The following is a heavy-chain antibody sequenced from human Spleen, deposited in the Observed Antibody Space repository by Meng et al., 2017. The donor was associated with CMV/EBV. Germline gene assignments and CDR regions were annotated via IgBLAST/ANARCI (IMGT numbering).Heavy chain of an antibody. CDR1: GFTFSSYG. J-gene: IGHJ4*02. D-gene: IGHD3-10*01. V-gene: IGHV3-30*02. Sequence: GESLKISCAASGFTFSSYGMHWVRQAPGKGLEWVAFIRYDGSNKYYADSVKGRFTISRDNSKNTLYLQMNSLRAEDTAVYYCAKDYYGSGSYFAPDYWGQGTLVTVSS. CDR3: AKDYYGSGSYFAPDY. CDR2: IRYDGSNK.